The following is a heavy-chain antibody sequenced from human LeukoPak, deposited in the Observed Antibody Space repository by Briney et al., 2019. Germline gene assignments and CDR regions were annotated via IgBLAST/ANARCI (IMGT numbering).Heavy chain of an antibody. Sequence: ASVKVSCKASGYTFTNSSFNWVRQAPGQGLEWMGWISAFNGHTNYAQKFQGRVTMTEDTSTDTAYMELSSLRSEDTAVYYCATGHYGSGSYPPYWGQGTLVTVSS. D-gene: IGHD3-10*01. CDR2: ISAFNGHT. V-gene: IGHV1-18*01. CDR1: GYTFTNSS. CDR3: ATGHYGSGSYPPY. J-gene: IGHJ4*02.